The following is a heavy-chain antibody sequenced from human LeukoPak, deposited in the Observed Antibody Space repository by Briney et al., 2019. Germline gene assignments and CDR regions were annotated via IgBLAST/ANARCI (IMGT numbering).Heavy chain of an antibody. D-gene: IGHD3-10*01. CDR1: GGTFSSYA. J-gene: IGHJ4*02. V-gene: IGHV1-69*06. CDR3: AREGAYYGSGFDY. Sequence: SVKVSCKASGGTFSSYAISWVRQAPGQGLEWMGGIIPIFGTANYAQKFQGRVTITADKSTSTAYMELSSLRSDDTAVYYCAREGAYYGSGFDYWGQGTLVTVSS. CDR2: IIPIFGTA.